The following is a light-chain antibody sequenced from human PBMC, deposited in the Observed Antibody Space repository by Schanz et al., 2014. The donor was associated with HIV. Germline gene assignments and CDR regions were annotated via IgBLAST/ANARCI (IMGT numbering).Light chain of an antibody. Sequence: QSALTQPRSVSGSPGQSVTISCTGTSSDVGDYNYVSWYQQHPGKAPKLMIYEVSKRPSGVPDRFSGSKSGNTASLTVSGLQAEDEADYYCSSYAGSNRVFGGGTKLTVL. CDR1: SSDVGDYNY. V-gene: IGLV2-11*01. J-gene: IGLJ3*02. CDR3: SSYAGSNRV. CDR2: EVS.